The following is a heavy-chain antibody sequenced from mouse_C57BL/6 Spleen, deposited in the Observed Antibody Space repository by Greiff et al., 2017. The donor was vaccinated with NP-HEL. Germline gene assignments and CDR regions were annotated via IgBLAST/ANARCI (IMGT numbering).Heavy chain of an antibody. J-gene: IGHJ2*01. V-gene: IGHV1-75*01. D-gene: IGHD1-1*01. CDR1: GYTFTDYY. CDR2: IFPGSGST. CDR3: ARYYYGSSPYFDY. Sequence: VQLQESGPELVKPGASVKISCKASGYTFTDYYINWVKQRPGQGLEWIGWIFPGSGSTYYNEKFKGKATLTVDKSSSTAYMLLSSLTSEDSAVYFCARYYYGSSPYFDYWGQGTTLTVSS.